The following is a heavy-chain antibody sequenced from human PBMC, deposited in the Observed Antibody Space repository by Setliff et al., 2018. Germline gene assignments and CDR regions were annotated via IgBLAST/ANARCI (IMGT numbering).Heavy chain of an antibody. D-gene: IGHD6-25*01. J-gene: IGHJ3*02. V-gene: IGHV3-21*06. CDR2: ISPYSDYI. Sequence: AGGSLRLSCAASTFTLGTYSMHWVRQAPGKGLAWVSSISPYSDYIYYADSVKGRFTISRDNARDSLYLHMNSLGAEDTAVYYCARSPANGGHDAFDIWGQGTMVTVSS. CDR3: ARSPANGGHDAFDI. CDR1: TFTLGTYS.